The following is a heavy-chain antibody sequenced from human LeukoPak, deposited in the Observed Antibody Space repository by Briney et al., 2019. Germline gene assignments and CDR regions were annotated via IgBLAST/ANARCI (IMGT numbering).Heavy chain of an antibody. V-gene: IGHV1-69*13. CDR1: GGTFSSYA. J-gene: IGHJ4*02. Sequence: SVTVSCKASGGTFSSYAISWVRQAPGQGLEWMGGIIPIFGTANYAQKFQGRVTITADESTSTAYMELSSLRSEDTAVYYCARDRPYTGGWRGFDYWGQGTLVTVSS. CDR2: IIPIFGTA. D-gene: IGHD6-19*01. CDR3: ARDRPYTGGWRGFDY.